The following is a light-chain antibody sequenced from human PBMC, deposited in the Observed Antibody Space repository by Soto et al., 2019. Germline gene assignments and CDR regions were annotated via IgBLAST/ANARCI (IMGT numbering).Light chain of an antibody. CDR2: EVS. V-gene: IGLV2-14*01. Sequence: QSVLTQPAPVSGSPGQSITFSCTGTSSDVGGYNYVSWYQQHPGKAPQLMIHEVSNRPSGVSNRFSGSKSGHTASLTISGLQAEDEADYYCSSYTSSSTLVFGTGTKVTVL. J-gene: IGLJ1*01. CDR1: SSDVGGYNY. CDR3: SSYTSSSTLV.